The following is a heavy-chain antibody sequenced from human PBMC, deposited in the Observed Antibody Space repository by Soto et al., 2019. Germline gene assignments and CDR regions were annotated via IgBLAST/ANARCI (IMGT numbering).Heavy chain of an antibody. CDR3: ARSGDNFNVLDY. D-gene: IGHD1-1*01. V-gene: IGHV3-11*06. J-gene: IGHJ4*02. CDR2: SSNSGTFA. CDR1: GFTFSDYY. Sequence: GGSLRLSCAASGFTFSDYYMSWVRQAPGRGLEWISYSSNSGTFARYATSVKGRFSISRDNANNSLYLEMNSLRVGDTAVYYCARSGDNFNVLDYWGQGTPVTVSS.